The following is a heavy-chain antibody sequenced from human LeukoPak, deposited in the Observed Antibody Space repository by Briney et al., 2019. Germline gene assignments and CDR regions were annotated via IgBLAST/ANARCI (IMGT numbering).Heavy chain of an antibody. CDR2: ISGSGGST. CDR1: GFTFSAYS. V-gene: IGHV3-23*01. CDR3: TRVRLPPYSGKSLVY. J-gene: IGHJ4*02. D-gene: IGHD4-23*01. Sequence: GGSLRLSCATSGFTFSAYSMSWVRQAPGKGLEWVSAISGSGGSTYYADSVKGRFTISRDNSKNTLYLQMNSLRAEDTAVYYCTRVRLPPYSGKSLVYWGQGTLVTVSS.